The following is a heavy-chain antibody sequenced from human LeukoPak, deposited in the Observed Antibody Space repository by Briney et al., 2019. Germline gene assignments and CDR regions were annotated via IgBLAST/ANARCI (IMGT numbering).Heavy chain of an antibody. CDR3: ARRTGYYDSSGDKPTRYYYYGMDV. V-gene: IGHV4-59*08. J-gene: IGHJ6*02. D-gene: IGHD3-22*01. CDR2: IYYSGST. CDR1: GGSISSYY. Sequence: SETLSLTCTVSGGSISSYYWSWIRQPPGKGLEWIGYIYYSGSTNYNPSLKSRVTISVDTSKNQFSLKLSSVTAADTAVYYCARRTGYYDSSGDKPTRYYYYGMDVWGQGTTVTVSS.